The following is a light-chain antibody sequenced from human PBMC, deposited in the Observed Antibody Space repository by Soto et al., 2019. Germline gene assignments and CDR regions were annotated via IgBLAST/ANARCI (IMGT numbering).Light chain of an antibody. CDR3: QQYNSYST. J-gene: IGKJ1*01. V-gene: IGKV3-20*01. Sequence: IGLTQSQVTLSLYPGARATASSRASQTITGGYLAWYQQKPGQSPRLLIYGASSRTPGIPDTFSGSGSGTDFTLTISSLQPEDFASYYCQQYNSYSTFGQGTKVDIK. CDR2: GAS. CDR1: QTITGGY.